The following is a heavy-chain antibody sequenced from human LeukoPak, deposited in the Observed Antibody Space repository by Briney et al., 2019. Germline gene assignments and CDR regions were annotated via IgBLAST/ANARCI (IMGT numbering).Heavy chain of an antibody. V-gene: IGHV3-15*01. J-gene: IGHJ4*02. CDR1: GFSFSKAW. CDR3: TTDMIRGVQMGD. D-gene: IGHD3-16*01. CDR2: IKSKNDAETK. Sequence: PGGSLRLSCVASGFSFSKAWMSWVRQAPGKGLEWVGRIKSKNDAETKDYAAPVKGRFTISRDDSKNRVYLQMNSLKTGDTAVYYCTTDMIRGVQMGDWGQGTLVTVSS.